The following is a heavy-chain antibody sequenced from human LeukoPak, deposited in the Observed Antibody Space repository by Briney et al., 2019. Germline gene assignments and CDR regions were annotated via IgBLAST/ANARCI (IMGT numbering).Heavy chain of an antibody. CDR2: IYTSGST. J-gene: IGHJ4*02. Sequence: SQTLSLTCTVSGGSISSGSYYWGWLRQPEGKGLVWLGRIYTSGSTNYNPSLKSRVTISVDTSKNQFSLKLSSVTAADTAVYYCARGRNDYGDLRFLGYFDYWGQGTLVTVSS. D-gene: IGHD4-17*01. CDR1: GGSISSGSYY. V-gene: IGHV4-61*02. CDR3: ARGRNDYGDLRFLGYFDY.